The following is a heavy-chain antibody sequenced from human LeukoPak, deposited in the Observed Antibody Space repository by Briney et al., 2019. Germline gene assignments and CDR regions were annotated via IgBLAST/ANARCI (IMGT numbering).Heavy chain of an antibody. V-gene: IGHV1-2*02. Sequence: ASVKVSCKASGYTFTHYYMHWVRQAPGQGVEWMGCINPNDGDTYYAQKFQGRVTMTRDTSISTAHMEVSRLRSDDTAVYYCARANFLYCSSTSCLFDYWGQGTLVTVSS. CDR2: INPNDGDT. D-gene: IGHD2-2*01. CDR1: GYTFTHYY. J-gene: IGHJ4*02. CDR3: ARANFLYCSSTSCLFDY.